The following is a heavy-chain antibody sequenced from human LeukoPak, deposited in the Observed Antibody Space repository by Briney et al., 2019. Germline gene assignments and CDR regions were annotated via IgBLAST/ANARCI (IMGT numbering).Heavy chain of an antibody. V-gene: IGHV4-4*02. CDR2: VSQSGNP. J-gene: IGHJ5*02. D-gene: IGHD6-13*01. Sequence: SETLSLTCTVSGGSISSSKWWSWVRQPPGKGLEWLGEVSQSGNPNYSPSLKSRVTISVDTSKNQFSLKLSSVTAADTAVYYCARGPYSSSWYYGNWFDPWGQGTLVTVSS. CDR3: ARGPYSSSWYYGNWFDP. CDR1: GGSISSSKW.